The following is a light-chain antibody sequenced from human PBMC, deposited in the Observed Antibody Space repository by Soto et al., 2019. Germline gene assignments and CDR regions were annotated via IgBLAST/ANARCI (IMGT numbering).Light chain of an antibody. CDR1: SSNLGDNT. CDR3: AAWDATRDGYV. J-gene: IGLJ1*01. CDR2: NYD. Sequence: QSVLTQPPSASGTPGQRVTIFCSTSSSNLGDNTLNWYQQVQGTAPNLLIYNYDQRRSGVPARFSGSRSGSSAALAISALQYEDEDDYYCAAWDATRDGYVFGTGTKVTVL. V-gene: IGLV1-44*01.